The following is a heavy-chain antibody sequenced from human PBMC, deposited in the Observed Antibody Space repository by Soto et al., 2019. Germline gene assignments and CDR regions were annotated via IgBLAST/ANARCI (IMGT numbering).Heavy chain of an antibody. CDR1: GLIFSNCG. CDR2: IWYDGSKK. J-gene: IGHJ3*02. CDR3: ARDVHCGGDSPLCAFDI. Sequence: QVQLVESGGGVVQPGRSLRLSCAACGLIFSNCGRHWVRQAPGKGQEWVAVIWYDGSKKYYADSVKGRFTISRDNSKNTLYLQLNSLRAEDTAVCSCARDVHCGGDSPLCAFDIWGLGTTVIVSS. D-gene: IGHD2-21*02. V-gene: IGHV3-33*01.